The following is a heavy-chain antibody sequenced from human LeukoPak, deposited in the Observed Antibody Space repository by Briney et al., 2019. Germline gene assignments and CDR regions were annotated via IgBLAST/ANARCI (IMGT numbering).Heavy chain of an antibody. V-gene: IGHV4-4*07. Sequence: SETLSLTCTVSGGSISSYYWSWIRQPAGTGLEWIGRICASGSTDYNPSLKSRLTMSVDMSKGQFSLKLTSVTAADTAVYYCARNEVQDRVGAFDIWGQGTVVTVSS. CDR1: GGSISSYY. CDR3: ARNEVQDRVGAFDI. CDR2: ICASGST. J-gene: IGHJ3*02. D-gene: IGHD5-12*01.